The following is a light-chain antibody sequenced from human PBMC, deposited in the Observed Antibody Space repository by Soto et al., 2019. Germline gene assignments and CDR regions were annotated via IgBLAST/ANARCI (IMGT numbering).Light chain of an antibody. Sequence: EFVLTQSPGTLSLSPGERATLSCRASQTVRNNYLAWYQQKPGQAPRVLIYDASSRATGIPDRFSGGVSGTDFTLTISRLEPEDFAVYYCQQFSSYPLTFGGGTKV. CDR3: QQFSSYPLT. CDR1: QTVRNNY. CDR2: DAS. V-gene: IGKV3-20*01. J-gene: IGKJ4*01.